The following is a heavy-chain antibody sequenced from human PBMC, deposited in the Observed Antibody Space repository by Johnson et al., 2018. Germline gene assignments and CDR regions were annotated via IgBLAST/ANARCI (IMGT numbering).Heavy chain of an antibody. V-gene: IGHV4-34*01. CDR2: INHSGST. Sequence: QVQLQQWGAGLLEPTETLSLRCAVYGGSLSGYYWSWIRQPPGKGLEWIGEINHSGSTNYTSSLKSRVTISIDTSKNQFSRKVSSVTAADTAVYYCSRGVTDQHWSQGTLVTVSS. J-gene: IGHJ1*01. CDR1: GGSLSGYY. CDR3: SRGVTDQH. D-gene: IGHD4-23*01.